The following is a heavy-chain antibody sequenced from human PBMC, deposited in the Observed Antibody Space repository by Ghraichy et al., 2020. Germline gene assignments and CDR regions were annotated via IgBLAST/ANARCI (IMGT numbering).Heavy chain of an antibody. Sequence: GGSLRLSCAASGFTFSSYSMNWVRQAPGKGLEWVSYISSSSSTIYYADSVKGRFTISRDNAKNSLYLQMSSLRDEDTAVYYCARVDSSGFDWYFDLWGRGTLVTVSS. CDR1: GFTFSSYS. J-gene: IGHJ2*01. CDR2: ISSSSSTI. D-gene: IGHD3-22*01. CDR3: ARVDSSGFDWYFDL. V-gene: IGHV3-48*02.